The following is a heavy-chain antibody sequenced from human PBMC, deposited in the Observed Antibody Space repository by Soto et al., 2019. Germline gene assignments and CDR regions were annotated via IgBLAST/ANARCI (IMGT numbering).Heavy chain of an antibody. CDR2: IYYSGST. D-gene: IGHD3-22*01. CDR1: GGSISSGGYY. J-gene: IGHJ4*02. V-gene: IGHV4-31*03. CDR3: AGQGSSGCFDY. Sequence: SETLSLTCTVSGGSISSGGYYWSWIRQHPGKGLEWIGYIYYSGSTYYNPSLKSRVTISVDTSKNQFSLKLSSVTAADTAVYYCAGQGSSGCFDYWGQGTLVTVS.